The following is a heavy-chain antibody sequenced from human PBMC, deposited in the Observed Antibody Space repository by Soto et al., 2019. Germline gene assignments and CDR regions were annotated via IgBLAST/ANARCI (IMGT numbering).Heavy chain of an antibody. V-gene: IGHV1-46*01. Sequence: QVQLVQSGVEVKAPGASVKVACKTSGYTFTNYFVHWVRQAPGQGLEWMGAINPGNRITNYALKFQGRVTMTRDTSTNTVYLELSSLRSEDTAVYSCAKDPNYYDFWAGSYYYHGMDVWGQGTTVTVSS. CDR2: INPGNRIT. J-gene: IGHJ6*02. D-gene: IGHD3-3*01. CDR1: GYTFTNYF. CDR3: AKDPNYYDFWAGSYYYHGMDV.